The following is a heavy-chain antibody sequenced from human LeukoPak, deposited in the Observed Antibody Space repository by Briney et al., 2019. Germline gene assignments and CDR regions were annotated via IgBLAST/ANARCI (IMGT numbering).Heavy chain of an antibody. V-gene: IGHV1-2*02. J-gene: IGHJ1*01. Sequence: ASVKVSCKASGYTFTGYYMHWVRQAPGQGLEWMGWINPNSGGTNYAQKFQGRVTMTRDTSISTAYMELSRLRSDDTAVYYCARGPIVGATEYFQHWGQGTLVTVSS. CDR1: GYTFTGYY. D-gene: IGHD1-26*01. CDR3: ARGPIVGATEYFQH. CDR2: INPNSGGT.